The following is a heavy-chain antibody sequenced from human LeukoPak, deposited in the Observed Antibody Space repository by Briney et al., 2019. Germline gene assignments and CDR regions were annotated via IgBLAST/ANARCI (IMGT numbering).Heavy chain of an antibody. CDR1: GFAFSNFA. V-gene: IGHV3-30*14. CDR3: AREKFDS. Sequence: QTGGSLRLSCAASGFAFSNFAMHWARQAPGKGLEWVAVVSYEGTIKYYSDSAKGRFTISRDNSNSLISLQMNDLTTEDTAVYYCAREKFDSWGQGTLVTVSP. CDR2: VSYEGTIK. J-gene: IGHJ5*01.